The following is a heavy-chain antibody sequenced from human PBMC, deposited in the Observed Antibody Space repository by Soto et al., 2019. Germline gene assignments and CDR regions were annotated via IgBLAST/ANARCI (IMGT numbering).Heavy chain of an antibody. CDR3: ARGMTSRDYYYMDV. J-gene: IGHJ6*03. CDR2: IYSGGSI. V-gene: IGHV3-53*04. Sequence: GGSLRLSCAASGFTVSSNYMSWVRQASGKGLEWVSVIYSGGSIYYADSVKGRFTISRHNSKNTLYLQMNSLRAEDTAVYYCARGMTSRDYYYMDVWGKGTTVTVSS. CDR1: GFTVSSNY.